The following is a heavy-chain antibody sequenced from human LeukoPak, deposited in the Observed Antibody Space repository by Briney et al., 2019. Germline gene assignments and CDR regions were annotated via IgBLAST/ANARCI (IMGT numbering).Heavy chain of an antibody. CDR3: ARDREVGGTRRYLDY. V-gene: IGHV1-46*01. J-gene: IGHJ4*02. CDR1: GYTFTSYY. Sequence: ASVKVSCKASGYTFTSYYMHWVRQAPGQGLEWMGVINPSGGDTTYAQKFQGRVTMSRDTSTSTVYMDLSSLRSEDSALYYCARDREVGGTRRYLDYWGQGTLVTVSS. CDR2: INPSGGDT. D-gene: IGHD1-26*01.